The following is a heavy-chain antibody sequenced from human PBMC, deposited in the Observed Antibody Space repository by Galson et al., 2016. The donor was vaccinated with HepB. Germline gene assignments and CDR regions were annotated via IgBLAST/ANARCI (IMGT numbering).Heavy chain of an antibody. CDR3: AGSWFDILTGYYP. CDR2: IVIGGDDT. J-gene: IGHJ5*02. Sequence: SVKVSCKASGFPFISSAVQWVRQARGQRLEWMGWIVIGGDDTIYAQKFQERVTITRDVSTSTAYMELSSLRSEDTAVYYCAGSWFDILTGYYPWGQGTLVTVSS. D-gene: IGHD3-9*01. CDR1: GFPFISSA. V-gene: IGHV1-58*01.